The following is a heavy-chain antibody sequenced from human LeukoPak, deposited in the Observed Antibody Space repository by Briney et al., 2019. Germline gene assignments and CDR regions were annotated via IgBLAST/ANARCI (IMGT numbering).Heavy chain of an antibody. CDR2: IRYDGSNK. V-gene: IGHV3-30*02. D-gene: IGHD2-2*01. Sequence: GGSLRLSCAASGFTFSSYGMHWVRQAPGKGLEWVAFIRYDGSNKYYADYVKGRFTISRDNSKNTLYLQMTSLRAEDTAVYYCAKDQHGIVVVPAHIPFDYWGQGTLVTVSS. J-gene: IGHJ4*02. CDR3: AKDQHGIVVVPAHIPFDY. CDR1: GFTFSSYG.